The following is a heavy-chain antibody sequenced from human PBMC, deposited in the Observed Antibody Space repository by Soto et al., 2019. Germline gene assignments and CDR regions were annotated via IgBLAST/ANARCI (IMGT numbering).Heavy chain of an antibody. J-gene: IGHJ4*02. CDR2: IWYDGSNK. Sequence: HPGGSLRLSCAASGFTFSSYGMHWVRQAPGKGLEWVAVIWYDGSNKYYADSVKGRFTISRDNSKNTLYLQMNSLRAEDTAVYYCASDLIAVAGPPYSSDYWGQGPLVTLAS. V-gene: IGHV3-33*01. D-gene: IGHD6-19*01. CDR1: GFTFSSYG. CDR3: ASDLIAVAGPPYSSDY.